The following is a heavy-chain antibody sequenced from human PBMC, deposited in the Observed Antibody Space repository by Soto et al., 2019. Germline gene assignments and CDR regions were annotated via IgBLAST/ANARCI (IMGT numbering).Heavy chain of an antibody. Sequence: SETLSLTWSVSGGSMSKFYWSWIRKTAGKGLEWMGRVYATGTSDYNPSLRSRIAMSVDISKKTFSLRLRSVTAADTGVYYCVRDGSKTLRYRCDTWGQGILVT. J-gene: IGHJ5*01. CDR1: GGSMSKFY. CDR2: VYATGTS. D-gene: IGHD4-17*01. CDR3: VRDGSKTLRYRCDT. V-gene: IGHV4-4*07.